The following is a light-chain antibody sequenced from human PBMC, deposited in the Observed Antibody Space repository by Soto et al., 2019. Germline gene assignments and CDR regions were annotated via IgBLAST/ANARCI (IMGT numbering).Light chain of an antibody. J-gene: IGKJ5*01. CDR3: TQALQNPNT. V-gene: IGKV2-28*01. Sequence: DIVMTQSPLSLGVTPGEPASISCRSSQSLLYSDGDNYLDWYLQTKGQSPQLLIYLASNRDSGVPARFSGKGSGTYFTLELSRVEAEDVCLYYCTQALQNPNTFGQGTRLEI. CDR1: QSLLYSDGDNY. CDR2: LAS.